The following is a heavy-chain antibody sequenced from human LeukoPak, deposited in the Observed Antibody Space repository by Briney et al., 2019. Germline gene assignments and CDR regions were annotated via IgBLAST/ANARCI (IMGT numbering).Heavy chain of an antibody. CDR2: INPNSGGT. CDR3: ARLVSAVEPNDY. D-gene: IGHD6-19*01. J-gene: IGHJ4*02. V-gene: IGHV1-2*02. Sequence: GASVKVSCKASGYTFTGYYMHWVRQAPGQGLEWMGWINPNSGGTNYAQKFQGRVTMTRDTSISTAYMELSRLRSDDTAVYYSARLVSAVEPNDYWGQGTLVTVSS. CDR1: GYTFTGYY.